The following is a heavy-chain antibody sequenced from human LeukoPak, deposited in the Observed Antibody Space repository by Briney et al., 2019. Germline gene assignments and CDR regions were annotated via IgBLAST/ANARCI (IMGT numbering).Heavy chain of an antibody. J-gene: IGHJ3*01. CDR3: AKGLRGLRNRIMGDTFDL. D-gene: IGHD1-14*01. CDR1: RISLSSYA. Sequence: GGSLRLSCVAPRISLSSYAMSWVRQAPGKGLEWVSTITYSGVNEYYADSVKGRFTISRDNSKDTLYLQMNGLRVEDTAIYYCAKGLRGLRNRIMGDTFDLWGQGTMVAVSS. V-gene: IGHV3-23*01. CDR2: ITYSGVNE.